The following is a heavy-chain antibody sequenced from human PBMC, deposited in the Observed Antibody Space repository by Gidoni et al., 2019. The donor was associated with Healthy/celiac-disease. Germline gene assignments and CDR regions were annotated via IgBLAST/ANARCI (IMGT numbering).Heavy chain of an antibody. Sequence: EVQLVESGGGLVQPGRSLRLSCTASGFTFGAYAMSWFSQAPGKGLECVGFIRSKAYGGTTEYAASVKGRFTISRDDSKSIAYLQMNSLKTEDTAVYYCTRVGDYDFWSGKSYYFDYWGQGTLVTVSS. CDR1: GFTFGAYA. CDR2: IRSKAYGGTT. V-gene: IGHV3-49*03. J-gene: IGHJ4*02. CDR3: TRVGDYDFWSGKSYYFDY. D-gene: IGHD3-3*01.